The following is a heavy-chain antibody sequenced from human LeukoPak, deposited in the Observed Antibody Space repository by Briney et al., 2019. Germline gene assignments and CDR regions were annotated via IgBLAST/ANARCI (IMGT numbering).Heavy chain of an antibody. V-gene: IGHV4-4*02. CDR2: YGNT. D-gene: IGHD3-22*01. J-gene: IGHJ4*02. Sequence: SETLSLTCAVSGGSISSSNWWNYGNTNYNPSLKSRLTMSLDKSKNQFSLKLTSVTAADTAVYYCATYDILTTYGGGTTYWGQGTLVTVSS. CDR3: ATYDILTTYGGGTTY. CDR1: GGSISSSNW.